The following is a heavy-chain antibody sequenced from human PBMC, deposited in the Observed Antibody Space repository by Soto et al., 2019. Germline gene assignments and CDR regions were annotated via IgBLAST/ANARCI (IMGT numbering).Heavy chain of an antibody. CDR3: AKAAGNSYGYQNFDY. D-gene: IGHD5-18*01. V-gene: IGHV3-23*01. J-gene: IGHJ4*02. Sequence: EVQLLESGGDLVQPGGSLRLSCVGSGFTFSSYTMSWVRQAPGKGLEWVAAIISGGGYKTYYADSVKGRFTISRDESKNTLYLQMDTLRAEDTALYYCAKAAGNSYGYQNFDYWGQLTLVTVSS. CDR1: GFTFSSYT. CDR2: IISGGGYKT.